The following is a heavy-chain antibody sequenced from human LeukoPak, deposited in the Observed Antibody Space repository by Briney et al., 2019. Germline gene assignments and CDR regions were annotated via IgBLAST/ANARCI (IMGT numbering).Heavy chain of an antibody. D-gene: IGHD3-10*01. CDR1: GGSISSYY. CDR2: IYYSGST. J-gene: IGHJ4*02. CDR3: ATVSVFFYDSGSYYTFDY. Sequence: SETLSLTCTVSGGSISSYYWSWIRQPPGKGLEWIGHIYYSGSTNYNPSLKSRVTISVDTSKNQCSLKLSSVTAADTAVYYCATVSVFFYDSGSYYTFDYWGQETLVTVSS. V-gene: IGHV4-59*01.